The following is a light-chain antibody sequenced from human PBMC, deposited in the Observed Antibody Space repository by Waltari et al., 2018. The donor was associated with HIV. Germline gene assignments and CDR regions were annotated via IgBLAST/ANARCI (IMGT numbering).Light chain of an antibody. V-gene: IGLV1-47*02. CDR1: TSNIGTNY. CDR3: AAWDHSRSGFYV. J-gene: IGLJ1*01. Sequence: QSVLTQPSSASGTPGQRVTISCSGSTSNIGTNYVFWYQQLPGTAPKLLIFNNDRRPSGVPDRFSASKSGTSASLAISGLRSEYEADYFCAAWDHSRSGFYVFGTGTKVTV. CDR2: NND.